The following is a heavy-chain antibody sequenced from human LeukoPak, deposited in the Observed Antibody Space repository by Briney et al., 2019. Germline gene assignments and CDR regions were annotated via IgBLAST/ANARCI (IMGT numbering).Heavy chain of an antibody. CDR1: GFTFSSYG. V-gene: IGHV3-33*06. Sequence: PGRSLRLSCAASGFTFSSYGMHWVRQAPGKGLEWVAVIWYDGSNKYYADSVKGRFTISRDNSKNTLYPQMNSLRAEDTAVYYCAKDPYTAMVTDYYYMDVWGKGTTVTVSS. D-gene: IGHD5-18*01. J-gene: IGHJ6*03. CDR2: IWYDGSNK. CDR3: AKDPYTAMVTDYYYMDV.